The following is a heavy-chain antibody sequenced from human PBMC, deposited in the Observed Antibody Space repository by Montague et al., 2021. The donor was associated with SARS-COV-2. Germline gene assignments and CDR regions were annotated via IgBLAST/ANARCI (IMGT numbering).Heavy chain of an antibody. D-gene: IGHD3-22*01. V-gene: IGHV4-59*01. CDR1: DGSISSYY. J-gene: IGHJ6*02. Sequence: SETLSLTCTVSDGSISSYYWSWIRQPPGKGLEWIGYIYYSGSTNYNPSLKSRVTISVDTSKNQFSLKLSSVTAADTAVYYCARQRGSWLLTYYYYFGMDVWGQGATVTVSS. CDR3: ARQRGSWLLTYYYYFGMDV. CDR2: IYYSGST.